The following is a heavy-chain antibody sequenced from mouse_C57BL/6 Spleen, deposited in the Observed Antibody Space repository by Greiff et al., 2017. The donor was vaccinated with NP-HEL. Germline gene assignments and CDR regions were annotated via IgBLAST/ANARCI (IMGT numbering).Heavy chain of an antibody. V-gene: IGHV1-64*01. CDR2: IHPNSGST. CDR3: ARKGDFYYGSSYDYAMDY. CDR1: GYTFTSYW. D-gene: IGHD1-1*01. J-gene: IGHJ4*01. Sequence: VQLQQPGAELVKPGASVKLSCKASGYTFTSYWMHWVKQRPGQGLEWIGMIHPNSGSTNYNEKFKSKATLTVDKSSSTAYMQLSSLTSEDSAVYYCARKGDFYYGSSYDYAMDYWGQGTSVTVSS.